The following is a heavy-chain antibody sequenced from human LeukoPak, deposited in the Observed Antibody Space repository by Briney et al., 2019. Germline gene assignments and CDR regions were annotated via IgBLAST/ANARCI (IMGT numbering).Heavy chain of an antibody. D-gene: IGHD6-6*01. V-gene: IGHV1-8*01. Sequence: ASAKVSCKASGYTFTSYDINWVRQATGQGLEWMGWMNPNSGNTGYAQKFQGRVTMTRNTSISTAYMELSSLRSEDTAVYYCARGPYSSSTDYFDYWGQGTLVTVSS. J-gene: IGHJ4*02. CDR3: ARGPYSSSTDYFDY. CDR2: MNPNSGNT. CDR1: GYTFTSYD.